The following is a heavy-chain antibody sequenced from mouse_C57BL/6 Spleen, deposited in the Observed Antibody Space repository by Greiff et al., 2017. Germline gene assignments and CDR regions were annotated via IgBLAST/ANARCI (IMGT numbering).Heavy chain of an antibody. CDR2: IYPGDGDT. D-gene: IGHD2-1*01. J-gene: IGHJ3*01. V-gene: IGHV1-82*01. Sequence: QVHVKQSGPELVKPGASVKISCKASGYAFSSSWMNWVKQRPGKGLEWIGRIYPGDGDTNYNGKFKGKATLTADKSSSTAYLQLSSLTSEDSAVYFCAINYAYWGQGTLVTVSA. CDR1: GYAFSSSW. CDR3: AINYAY.